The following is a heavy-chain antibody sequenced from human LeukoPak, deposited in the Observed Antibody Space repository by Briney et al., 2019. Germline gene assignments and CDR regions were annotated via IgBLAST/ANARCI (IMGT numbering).Heavy chain of an antibody. J-gene: IGHJ4*02. D-gene: IGHD3-3*01. CDR1: GFTFSSYS. V-gene: IGHV3-21*01. Sequence: GGSLRLSCAASGFTFSSYSMNWVRQAPGKGLEWVSSISSSSSYIYYADSVKGRFTISRDNAKNSLYLQMNSLGAEDMAVYYRARDISDFWSGEPPRWAVDYWGQGTLVTVSS. CDR3: ARDISDFWSGEPPRWAVDY. CDR2: ISSSSSYI.